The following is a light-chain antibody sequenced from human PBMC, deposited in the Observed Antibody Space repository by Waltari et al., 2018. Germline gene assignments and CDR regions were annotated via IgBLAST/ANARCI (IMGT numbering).Light chain of an antibody. CDR1: SSDVGSYNL. CDR3: CSYAGNYIFHV. J-gene: IGLJ1*01. Sequence: QSALTQPASVSGSPGQSITISCTGTSSDVGSYNLVSWYQQHPGEAPKLMIYDVSKRPSGVPDLFSGSKSGNTASLTISGLQAEDDADYYCCSYAGNYIFHVFGTGTKVTVL. V-gene: IGLV2-23*02. CDR2: DVS.